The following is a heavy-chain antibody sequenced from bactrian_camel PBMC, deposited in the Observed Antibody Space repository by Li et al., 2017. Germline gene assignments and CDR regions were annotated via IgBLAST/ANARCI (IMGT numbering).Heavy chain of an antibody. D-gene: IGHD4*01. CDR2: IKSDGIDT. CDR1: GFTFSSLF. V-gene: IGHV3S6*01. CDR3: VRDYGNYDWTLGS. J-gene: IGHJ4*01. Sequence: HVQLVESGGGSVQAGGSLRLSCAASGFTFSSLFMNWVRQAPGKGLEWVSTIKSDGIDTAYTDSVKGRFTISRGNAKNTVYLQMNSLKSEDTALYYCVRDYGNYDWTLGSWGQGTQVTVS.